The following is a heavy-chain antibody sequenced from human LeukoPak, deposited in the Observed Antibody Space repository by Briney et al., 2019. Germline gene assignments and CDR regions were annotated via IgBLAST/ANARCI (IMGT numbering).Heavy chain of an antibody. CDR3: AREIKIGVGNY. J-gene: IGHJ4*02. V-gene: IGHV4-39*07. CDR2: IYYSGST. D-gene: IGHD2-15*01. Sequence: SETLSLTCTVSGGSISSSSYYWGWIRQSPGKGLEWIGSIYYSGSTYYNPSLKSRVTISVDTSKNQFSLKLSSVTAADTAVYYCAREIKIGVGNYWGQGTLVTVSS. CDR1: GGSISSSSYY.